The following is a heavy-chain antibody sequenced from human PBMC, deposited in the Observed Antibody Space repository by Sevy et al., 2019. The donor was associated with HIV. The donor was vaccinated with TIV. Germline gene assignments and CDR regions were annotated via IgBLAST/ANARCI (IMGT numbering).Heavy chain of an antibody. J-gene: IGHJ6*02. D-gene: IGHD2-15*01. CDR1: EFTVSSNY. CDR2: IYSGGST. CDR3: AREDIVLGEGNYYGMDV. V-gene: IGHV3-53*01. Sequence: GGSLRLSCAASEFTVSSNYMSWVRQAPGKGLEWVSVIYSGGSTYYADSVKVRFTISRDNSQNTVYLQMNSLRAEDTAVYYCAREDIVLGEGNYYGMDVWGQGTTVTVSS.